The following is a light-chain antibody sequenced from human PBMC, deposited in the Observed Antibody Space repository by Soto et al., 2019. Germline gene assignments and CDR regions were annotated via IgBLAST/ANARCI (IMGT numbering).Light chain of an antibody. Sequence: DIQMTQSPSSLSASVGDRVTITCRASQSISSYLNWYQQKPGKAPKLLIYAASSLQSGVPSRLSSSGSGTDFTLTISSLQPEDFATYYCQQSYSTPPVTFGPGTKVDIK. J-gene: IGKJ3*01. CDR3: QQSYSTPPVT. V-gene: IGKV1-39*01. CDR1: QSISSY. CDR2: AAS.